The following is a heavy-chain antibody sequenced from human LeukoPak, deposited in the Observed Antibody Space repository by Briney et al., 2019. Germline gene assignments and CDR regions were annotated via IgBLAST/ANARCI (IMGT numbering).Heavy chain of an antibody. CDR3: ARGILSGLDY. D-gene: IGHD2/OR15-2a*01. J-gene: IGHJ4*02. CDR1: EFTLSSYS. V-gene: IGHV3-48*02. Sequence: PGGSLRLSCAASEFTLSSYSVNWVRQAPGKGLEWVSYISSSSSTIYYAGSVKGRFTISRDNAKNSLYLQMNSLRDEDTAVYYCARGILSGLDYWGQGTLVTVSS. CDR2: ISSSSSTI.